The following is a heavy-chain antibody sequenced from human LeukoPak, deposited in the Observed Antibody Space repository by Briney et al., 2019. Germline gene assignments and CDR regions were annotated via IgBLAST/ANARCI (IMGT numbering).Heavy chain of an antibody. CDR3: ARRYYYNLGSFPFDF. J-gene: IGHJ4*02. D-gene: IGHD3-10*01. CDR2: IHNSGTT. CDR1: GGPFSGYF. V-gene: IGHV4-34*01. Sequence: PSETLSLTCAVSGGPFSGYFWSWIRQPPGKGLEWIGEIHNSGTTNYNPSLNSRVTISEDTSKNQFHLNLSSVTAADTAVYYCARRYYYNLGSFPFDFWGQGTLDTVSS.